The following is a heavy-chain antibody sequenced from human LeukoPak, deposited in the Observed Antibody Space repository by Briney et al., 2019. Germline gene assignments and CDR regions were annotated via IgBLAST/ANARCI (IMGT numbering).Heavy chain of an antibody. J-gene: IGHJ6*02. CDR1: GGTFSSYA. CDR2: IIPIFGTA. CDR3: ARGTPYSSSYYYYGMGV. D-gene: IGHD6-6*01. Sequence: GASVKVSCKASGGTFSSYAISWVRQAPGQGLEWMGGIIPIFGTANYAQKFQGRVTITADESTSTAYMELSSLRSEDTAVYYCARGTPYSSSYYYYGMGVWGQGTTVTVSS. V-gene: IGHV1-69*13.